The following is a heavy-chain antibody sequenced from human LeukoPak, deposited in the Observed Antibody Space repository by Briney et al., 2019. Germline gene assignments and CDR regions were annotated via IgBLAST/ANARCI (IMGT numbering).Heavy chain of an antibody. D-gene: IGHD1-14*01. Sequence: GGSLRLSCAASGFTFDDYGMSWVRQAPAKGLEWVSGINWNGGSTGYADSVKGRFTISRDNAKNSLYLQMNSLRAEDTALYYLVIDHTGTGGACDFFGQGSIVTVSS. CDR1: GFTFDDYG. CDR3: VIDHTGTGGACDF. CDR2: INWNGGST. J-gene: IGHJ3*01. V-gene: IGHV3-20*04.